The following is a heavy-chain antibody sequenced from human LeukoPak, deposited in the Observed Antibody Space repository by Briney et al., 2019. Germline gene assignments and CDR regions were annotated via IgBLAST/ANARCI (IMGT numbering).Heavy chain of an antibody. V-gene: IGHV3-23*01. CDR3: ASKTGKTGTYD. CDR2: IDRRGGNT. D-gene: IGHD1-1*01. CDR1: GFNFSDYV. Sequence: QPGGSLRLSCAASGFNFSDYVMIWVRQAPGKGLEWVSSIDRRGGNTYYADSVKGRFTISRDNSKNTLFLLMNSLRAEDTAVFHCASKTGKTGTYDWGQGTLVTVSS. J-gene: IGHJ4*02.